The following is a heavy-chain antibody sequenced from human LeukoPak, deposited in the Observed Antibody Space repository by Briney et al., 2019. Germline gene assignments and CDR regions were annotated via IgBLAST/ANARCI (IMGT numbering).Heavy chain of an antibody. Sequence: GSLRLSCAASGFTFSSYSMNWDRRAPGKGLEWVSYISSSSSTIYYADSVKGRFTISRDNAKNSLYLQMNSLRAEDTAVYYCARTRWSRDYYYGMDVWGQGTTVTVSS. CDR2: ISSSSSTI. CDR1: GFTFSSYS. J-gene: IGHJ6*02. D-gene: IGHD4-23*01. CDR3: ARTRWSRDYYYGMDV. V-gene: IGHV3-48*01.